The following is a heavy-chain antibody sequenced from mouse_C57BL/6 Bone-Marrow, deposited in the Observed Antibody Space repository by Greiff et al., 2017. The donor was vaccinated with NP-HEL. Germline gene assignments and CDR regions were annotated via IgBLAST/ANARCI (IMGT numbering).Heavy chain of an antibody. CDR3: ARDYYSNYWFAY. J-gene: IGHJ3*01. Sequence: EVQVVESGGGLVKPGGSLTLSCAASGFTFSSYAMSWVRQTPEKRLEWVATISDGGSYTYYPANVKGRITISRDNAKNNLYLQMSHLKSEGTAMYYSARDYYSNYWFAYWGQGTLVTVSA. D-gene: IGHD2-5*01. CDR2: ISDGGSYT. V-gene: IGHV5-4*01. CDR1: GFTFSSYA.